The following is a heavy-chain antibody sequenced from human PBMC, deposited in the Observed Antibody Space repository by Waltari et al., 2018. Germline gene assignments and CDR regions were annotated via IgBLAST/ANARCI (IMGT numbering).Heavy chain of an antibody. CDR1: GGSISSYY. CDR2: IYTSGST. D-gene: IGHD2-2*01. CDR3: AREVIVVVPAATYYYYYYMDV. V-gene: IGHV4-4*07. Sequence: QVQLQESGPGLVKPSETLSLTCTVSGGSISSYYWSWIRQPAGKGLGWIGRIYTSGSTNYNPSLKSRVTMSVDTSKNQFSLKLSSVTAADTAVYYCAREVIVVVPAATYYYYYYMDVWGKGTTVTISS. J-gene: IGHJ6*03.